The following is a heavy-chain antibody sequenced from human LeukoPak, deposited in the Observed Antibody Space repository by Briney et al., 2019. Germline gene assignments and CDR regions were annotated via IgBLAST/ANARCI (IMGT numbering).Heavy chain of an antibody. CDR2: IIPIFHTA. Sequence: SVKVSCKASGGTFSSYAISWVRQAPGQGLEWMGGIIPIFHTADYAQKFQGRVTITADESTSTVYMELSRLSAEDTAMYYCARTYYYDSSGYPVQVSDAFDIWGQGTMVTVSS. V-gene: IGHV1-69*13. J-gene: IGHJ3*02. D-gene: IGHD3-22*01. CDR3: ARTYYYDSSGYPVQVSDAFDI. CDR1: GGTFSSYA.